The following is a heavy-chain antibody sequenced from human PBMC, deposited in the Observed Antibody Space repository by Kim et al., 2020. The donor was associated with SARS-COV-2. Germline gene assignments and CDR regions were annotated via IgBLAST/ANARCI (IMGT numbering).Heavy chain of an antibody. V-gene: IGHV4-30-2*05. D-gene: IGHD3-22*01. CDR3: ARVSRGRRVITVTFDY. J-gene: IGHJ4*02. Sequence: SLKGRVTISVDTSKNQFSLKLSSVTAADTAVYYCARVSRGRRVITVTFDYWGQGTLVTVSS.